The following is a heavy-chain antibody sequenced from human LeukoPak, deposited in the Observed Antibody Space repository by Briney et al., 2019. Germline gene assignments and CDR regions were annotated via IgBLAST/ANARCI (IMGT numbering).Heavy chain of an antibody. CDR2: IYSGGST. Sequence: GGSLRLSCAASGFTVSSNYMSWVRQAPGKGLEWVSVIYSGGSTYYADSVKGRFTISRDNSKNTLYLQMNSLRAEDTAVYYCARGGRTYYYDSSGRDYWGQGTLVTVSS. J-gene: IGHJ4*02. CDR1: GFTVSSNY. CDR3: ARGGRTYYYDSSGRDY. V-gene: IGHV3-66*01. D-gene: IGHD3-22*01.